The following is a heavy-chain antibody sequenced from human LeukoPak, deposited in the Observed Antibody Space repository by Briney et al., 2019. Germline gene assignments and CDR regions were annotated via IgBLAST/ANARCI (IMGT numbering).Heavy chain of an antibody. J-gene: IGHJ6*03. V-gene: IGHV4-4*07. CDR3: ARIVGATALGYYYYMDV. CDR1: GGSISSYY. CDR2: IYTSGST. Sequence: SETLSLTCTVSGGSISSYYWSWIRQPAGKGLEWIGRIYTSGSTNYNPSLKSRVTMSVDTSKNQFSLKLSSVTAADTAVYYCARIVGATALGYYYYMDVWGKGTTVTISS. D-gene: IGHD1-26*01.